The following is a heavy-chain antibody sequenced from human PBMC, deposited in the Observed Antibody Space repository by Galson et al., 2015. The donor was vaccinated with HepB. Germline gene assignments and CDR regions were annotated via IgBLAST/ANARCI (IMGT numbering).Heavy chain of an antibody. Sequence: SVKVSCKASGGTFSSYAISWVRQAPGQGLEWMGGIIPIFGTANYAQKFQGRVTITADESTSTAYMELSSLRSEDTAVYYCASVGLWGYSSGWYGPFDYWGQGTLVTVSS. CDR3: ASVGLWGYSSGWYGPFDY. V-gene: IGHV1-69*13. D-gene: IGHD6-19*01. J-gene: IGHJ4*02. CDR1: GGTFSSYA. CDR2: IIPIFGTA.